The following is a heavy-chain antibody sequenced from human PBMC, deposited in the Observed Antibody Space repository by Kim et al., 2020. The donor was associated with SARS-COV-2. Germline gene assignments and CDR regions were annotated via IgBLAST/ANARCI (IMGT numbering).Heavy chain of an antibody. CDR1: GGSFSGYY. CDR3: ARERAYYYGSGRMGSFDY. D-gene: IGHD3-10*01. CDR2: INHSGST. J-gene: IGHJ4*02. V-gene: IGHV4-34*01. Sequence: SETLSLTCAVYGGSFSGYYWSWIRQPPGKGLEWIEEINHSGSTNYNPSLKSRVTISVDTSKNQFSLKLSSVTAADTAVYYCARERAYYYGSGRMGSFDYWGQGTLVTVSS.